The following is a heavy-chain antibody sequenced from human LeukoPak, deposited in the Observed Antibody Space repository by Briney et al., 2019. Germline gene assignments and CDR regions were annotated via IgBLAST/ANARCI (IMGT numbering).Heavy chain of an antibody. D-gene: IGHD3-22*01. CDR1: GGSISIYY. CDR3: ARHVGSGYYLDY. CDR2: IYYSGST. V-gene: IGHV4-59*08. J-gene: IGHJ4*02. Sequence: PSETLSLTCTVSGGSISIYYWSWIRQPPGKGLEWIGYIYYSGSTNYNPSLKSRVTISVDTSKNQFSLKLSSVTAADTAVYYCARHVGSGYYLDYWGQGTLVTVSS.